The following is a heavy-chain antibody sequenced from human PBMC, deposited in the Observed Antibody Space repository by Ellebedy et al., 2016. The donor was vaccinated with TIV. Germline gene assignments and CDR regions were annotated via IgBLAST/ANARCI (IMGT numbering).Heavy chain of an antibody. J-gene: IGHJ6*01. D-gene: IGHD5-12*01. CDR2: IYHSAT. V-gene: IGHV4-30-2*01. CDR3: ARAGKVATTGMDV. CDR1: GDSISSDGYS. Sequence: MPSATLSLTCAVSGDSISSDGYSWSWIRQPPGKGLEWIGYIYHSATYYNPSLKSRVTISVDRSKNQFSLKLSSVTAADTAVYYCARAGKVATTGMDVWGQGTTVTVSS.